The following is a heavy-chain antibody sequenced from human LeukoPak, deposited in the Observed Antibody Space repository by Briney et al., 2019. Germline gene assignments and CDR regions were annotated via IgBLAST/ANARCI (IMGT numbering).Heavy chain of an antibody. J-gene: IGHJ4*02. CDR2: IYTSGST. CDR3: ARDRYYYDSSGYSLFDY. D-gene: IGHD3-22*01. CDR1: GGSISSGSYY. V-gene: IGHV4-61*02. Sequence: PSQTLSLTCTVSGGSISSGSYYWSWIRQPAGKGLEWIGRIYTSGSTNYNPSLKSRVTISVDTSKNQFSLKLSSVTAADTAVYYCARDRYYYDSSGYSLFDYWGQGTLVTVSS.